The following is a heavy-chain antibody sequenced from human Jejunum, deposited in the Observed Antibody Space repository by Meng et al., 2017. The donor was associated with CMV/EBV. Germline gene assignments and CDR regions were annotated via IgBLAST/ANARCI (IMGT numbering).Heavy chain of an antibody. Sequence: LSFAASGFTFSPYAMHWVRPAPGKGLEWVSGIRGDDGTTFYAGSVKGRFTISRDDSKNTLYLQMNSLRAEDTAVYYCAKATDFDHWGQGTLVTVSS. V-gene: IGHV3-23*01. CDR1: GFTFSPYA. D-gene: IGHD4-11*01. CDR2: IRGDDGTT. CDR3: AKATDFDH. J-gene: IGHJ4*02.